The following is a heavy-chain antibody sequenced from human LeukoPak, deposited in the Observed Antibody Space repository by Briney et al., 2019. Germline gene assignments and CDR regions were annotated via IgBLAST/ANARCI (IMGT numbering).Heavy chain of an antibody. V-gene: IGHV3-7*01. D-gene: IGHD3-3*01. CDR3: ARGRITIFDAFDI. J-gene: IGHJ3*02. CDR1: GFTFSSYW. CDR2: IKQDGSEK. Sequence: GGSLRLSCAASGFTFSSYWMSWVRQAPGKGLEWVANIKQDGSEKYYVDSVKGRFTISRDNAKNSLYLQMNSLRAEDTAVYYCARGRITIFDAFDIWGQGTMVTVSS.